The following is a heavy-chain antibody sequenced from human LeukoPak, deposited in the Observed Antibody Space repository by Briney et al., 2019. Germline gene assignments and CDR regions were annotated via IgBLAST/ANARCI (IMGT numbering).Heavy chain of an antibody. J-gene: IGHJ3*01. CDR2: ISSSSSII. Sequence: SGGSLRLSCAASGFTFSSYAMSWVRQAPGKGLEWVSYISSSSSIIYYADSVKGRFTISRDNAKNSLYLQMNSPRAEDTAVYYCARDKWSRVDAFDFWGQGTTVTVSS. CDR3: ARDKWSRVDAFDF. CDR1: GFTFSSYA. D-gene: IGHD2-8*01. V-gene: IGHV3-48*04.